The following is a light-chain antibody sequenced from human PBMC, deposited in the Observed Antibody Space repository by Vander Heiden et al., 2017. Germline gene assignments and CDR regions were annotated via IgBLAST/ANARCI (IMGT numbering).Light chain of an antibody. Sequence: EIVLTQSPATLSLSPGDRATLSCRASQSLGRSVAWYQQKPGQAPRLLVSDSSNRANDVPDRFSGSGSGTDFTLTIRNLEPEDFAVYYWQQRFNSVTFGGGTMVEI. CDR1: QSLGRS. J-gene: IGKJ4*01. V-gene: IGKV3-11*01. CDR3: QQRFNSVT. CDR2: DSS.